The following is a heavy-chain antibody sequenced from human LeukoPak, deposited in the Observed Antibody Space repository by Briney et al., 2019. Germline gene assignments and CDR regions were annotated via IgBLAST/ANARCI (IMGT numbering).Heavy chain of an antibody. CDR2: ISDDGGNK. CDR1: RFTLSSYG. CDR3: ARHFSGTFDY. V-gene: IGHV3-30*03. J-gene: IGHJ4*02. D-gene: IGHD1-1*01. Sequence: GGSLRLSCAASRFTLSSYGIHWVRQAPGKGLQWVAAISDDGGNKYYSDSMKGRFTISRDNSQNLVYLQMNSLRTGDTAVYYCARHFSGTFDYWGQGTLVTVSS.